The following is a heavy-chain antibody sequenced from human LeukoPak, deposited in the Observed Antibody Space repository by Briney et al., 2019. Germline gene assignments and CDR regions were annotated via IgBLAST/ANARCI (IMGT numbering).Heavy chain of an antibody. CDR3: ARRPMYYDILTGYYRVFDY. V-gene: IGHV4-38-2*02. CDR1: GYSISSGYY. D-gene: IGHD3-9*01. Sequence: SETLSLTCTVSGYSISSGYYWGWIRQPPGKGLEWIGNIYHSGSTYYNPSLKSRVTISVDTSKNQFSLKLSPVTAADTAVYYCARRPMYYDILTGYYRVFDYWGQGTLVTVSS. J-gene: IGHJ4*02. CDR2: IYHSGST.